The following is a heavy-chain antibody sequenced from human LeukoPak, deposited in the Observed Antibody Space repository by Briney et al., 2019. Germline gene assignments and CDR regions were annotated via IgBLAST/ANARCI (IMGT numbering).Heavy chain of an antibody. CDR2: ISSSSSYI. V-gene: IGHV3-21*01. CDR3: ARDWGQWLAPTKYDY. J-gene: IGHJ4*02. D-gene: IGHD6-19*01. CDR1: GFTFSSYS. Sequence: PGRSLRLSCAASGFTFSSYSMNWVRQAPGKGLEWVSSISSSSSYIYYADSVKGRFTISRDNAKNSLYLQMNSLRAEDTAVYYCARDWGQWLAPTKYDYWGQRTLVTVSS.